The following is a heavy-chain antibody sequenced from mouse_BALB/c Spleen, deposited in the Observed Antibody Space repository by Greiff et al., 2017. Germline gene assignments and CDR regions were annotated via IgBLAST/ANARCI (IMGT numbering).Heavy chain of an antibody. Sequence: EVQLVESGPGLVKPSQSLSLTCSVTGYSITSGYYWNWIRQFPGNKLEWMGYISYDGSNNYNPSLKNRISITRDTSKNQFFLKLNSVTTEDTATYYCARGRNPFAYWGQGTLVTVSA. CDR2: ISYDGSN. CDR3: ARGRNPFAY. V-gene: IGHV3-6*02. CDR1: GYSITSGYY. J-gene: IGHJ3*01.